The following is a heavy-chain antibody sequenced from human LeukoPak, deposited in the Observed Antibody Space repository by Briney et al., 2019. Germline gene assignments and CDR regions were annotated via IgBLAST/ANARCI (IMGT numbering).Heavy chain of an antibody. CDR1: GFTVSTNY. CDR3: ARGGYYDSRGYRKHDGFDI. D-gene: IGHD3-22*01. Sequence: GGSLRLPCAASGFTVSTNYMSWVRQAPGKGLEWVSLIYSGGITQYADSVKGRFTISRDNSKNTLYLQMTSLRAEDTAVYHCARGGYYDSRGYRKHDGFDIWGQGTLVTVSS. J-gene: IGHJ3*02. CDR2: IYSGGIT. V-gene: IGHV3-66*01.